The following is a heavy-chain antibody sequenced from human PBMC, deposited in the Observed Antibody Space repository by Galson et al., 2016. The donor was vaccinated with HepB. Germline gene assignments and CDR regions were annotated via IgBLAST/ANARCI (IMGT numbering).Heavy chain of an antibody. CDR1: GGSITENW. CDR2: IYHTGSI. CDR3: SRFTRYEYKSSGYVWFDP. V-gene: IGHV4-4*02. Sequence: SETLSLTCAVSGGSITENWWSWVRQSPGKGLEWIGEIYHTGSINYNPSLKTRATISVDKSKNQFSLKLISMTAADTAVYFCSRFTRYEYKSSGYVWFDPWGQGTRVTVSS. J-gene: IGHJ5*02. D-gene: IGHD3-22*01.